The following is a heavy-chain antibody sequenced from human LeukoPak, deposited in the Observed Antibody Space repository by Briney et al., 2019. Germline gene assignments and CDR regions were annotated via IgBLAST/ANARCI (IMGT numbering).Heavy chain of an antibody. Sequence: SVKVSCKASGGTFSSYAISWVRQAPGQGLEWMGGIIPIFGTANSAQKFQGRVTITADESTSTAYMELSSLRSEDTAVYYCARGKFNDYVWGSYRYDAFDIWGQGTMVTVSS. D-gene: IGHD3-16*02. CDR1: GGTFSSYA. J-gene: IGHJ3*02. V-gene: IGHV1-69*13. CDR2: IIPIFGTA. CDR3: ARGKFNDYVWGSYRYDAFDI.